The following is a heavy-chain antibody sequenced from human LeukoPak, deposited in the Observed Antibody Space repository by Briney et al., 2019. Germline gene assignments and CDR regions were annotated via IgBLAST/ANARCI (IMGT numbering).Heavy chain of an antibody. CDR3: AKAGVVPAAIRYFQH. CDR2: INHSGST. CDR1: GGSFSGYY. V-gene: IGHV4-34*01. Sequence: PETLSLTCAVYGGSFSGYYWSWIRQPPGKGLGWIGEINHSGSTNYNPSLKSRVTISVDTSKNQFSLKLSSVTAADTAVYYCAKAGVVPAAIRYFQHWGQGTLVTVSS. J-gene: IGHJ1*01. D-gene: IGHD2-2*02.